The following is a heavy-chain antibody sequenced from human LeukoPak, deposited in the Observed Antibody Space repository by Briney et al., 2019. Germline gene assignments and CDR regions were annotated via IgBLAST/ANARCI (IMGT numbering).Heavy chain of an antibody. V-gene: IGHV2-5*01. Sequence: ESGPTLVNPTQTLTLTCTFSGFSLSTSGVGVGWIRQPPAKALEWLALIYWRDDKRYSPSLKSRLTITKDTSKNQVVLTMTNMDPVDTATYYCAHVMHYDFWSGYMFDYWGQGTLVTVSS. J-gene: IGHJ4*02. CDR2: IYWRDDK. CDR3: AHVMHYDFWSGYMFDY. D-gene: IGHD3-3*01. CDR1: GFSLSTSGVG.